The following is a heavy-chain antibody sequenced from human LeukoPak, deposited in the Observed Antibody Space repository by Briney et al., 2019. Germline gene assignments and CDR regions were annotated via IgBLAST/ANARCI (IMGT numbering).Heavy chain of an antibody. V-gene: IGHV1-18*01. J-gene: IGHJ1*01. CDR1: GCTFTSYG. Sequence: ASVKVSCKASGCTFTSYGISWVRQAPGQGLEWMGWISAYNGNTNYAQKLQGRVTMTTDTSTSTAYMELRSLRSDDTAVYYCASMSFSYYDSSGYFWGYTGYFQHWGQGTLVTVSS. D-gene: IGHD3-22*01. CDR3: ASMSFSYYDSSGYFWGYTGYFQH. CDR2: ISAYNGNT.